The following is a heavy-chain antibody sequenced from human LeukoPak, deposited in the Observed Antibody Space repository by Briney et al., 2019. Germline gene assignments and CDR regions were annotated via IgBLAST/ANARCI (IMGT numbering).Heavy chain of an antibody. CDR2: VHPRDPEI. CDR3: ARLDVGGYYFAEN. Sequence: GESLKISCNGSGYSFTTYWIGWLRQMPGRGPEWMGVVHPRDPEIKYRPPFQGQVTISVDKSISTAYLQWDSLKASDTATYYCARLDVGGYYFAENWGQGTLVTVSS. V-gene: IGHV5-51*01. CDR1: GYSFTTYW. J-gene: IGHJ4*02. D-gene: IGHD3-22*01.